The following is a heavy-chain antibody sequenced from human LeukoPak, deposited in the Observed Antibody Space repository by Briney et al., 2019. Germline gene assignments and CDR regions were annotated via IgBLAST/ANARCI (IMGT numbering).Heavy chain of an antibody. CDR1: GFTFSSYG. V-gene: IGHV3-30*18. Sequence: GRSLRLPCAASGFTFSSYGMHWVRQAPGKGLEWVAVISYDGSNKYYADSVKGRFTISRDNSKNTLYLQMNSLRAEDTAVYYCAKDARWAMAFDYWGQGTLVTVSS. D-gene: IGHD5-18*01. CDR2: ISYDGSNK. J-gene: IGHJ4*02. CDR3: AKDARWAMAFDY.